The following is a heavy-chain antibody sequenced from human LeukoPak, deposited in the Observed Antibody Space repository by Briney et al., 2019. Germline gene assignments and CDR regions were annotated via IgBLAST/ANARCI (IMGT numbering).Heavy chain of an antibody. CDR2: ISSSSSYI. Sequence: GGSLRLSCAASGFTFSSYSMNWVRQAPGKGLEWVSSISSSSSYIYYADSVKGRFTISRDNAKNSLYLQMNSLRAEDTAVYYCARDKGWGYRSESWFDSWGQGTLVTVSP. D-gene: IGHD5-18*01. V-gene: IGHV3-21*01. CDR3: ARDKGWGYRSESWFDS. CDR1: GFTFSSYS. J-gene: IGHJ5*01.